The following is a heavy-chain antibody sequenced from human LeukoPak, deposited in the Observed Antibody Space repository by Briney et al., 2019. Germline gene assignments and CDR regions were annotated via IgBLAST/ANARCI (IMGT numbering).Heavy chain of an antibody. CDR3: ARERLSSSWYTTHYYYYGMDV. D-gene: IGHD6-13*01. CDR2: IIPIFGTA. CDR1: GGTFSSYA. Sequence: GASVKVSCKASGGTFSSYAISWVRQAPGQGLEWMGGIIPIFGTANYAQKFQGRVTITADESTSTAYMELSSLRSDDTAVYYCARERLSSSWYTTHYYYYGMDVWGQGTTVTVSS. V-gene: IGHV1-69*01. J-gene: IGHJ6*02.